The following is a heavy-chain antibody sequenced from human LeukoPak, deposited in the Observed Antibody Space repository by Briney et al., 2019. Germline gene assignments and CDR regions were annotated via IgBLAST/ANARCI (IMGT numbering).Heavy chain of an antibody. V-gene: IGHV3-48*04. CDR1: GFTFSSYS. J-gene: IGHJ4*02. CDR3: ARLTTTVTTPFDY. Sequence: PGGSLRLSCAASGFTFSSYSMNWVRQAPGKGLEWVSYIGTSSSTIYYADSVKGRFTISRDNAKNSLYLQMNSLRAEDTAVYYCARLTTTVTTPFDYWGQGTLVTVSS. CDR2: IGTSSSTI. D-gene: IGHD4-17*01.